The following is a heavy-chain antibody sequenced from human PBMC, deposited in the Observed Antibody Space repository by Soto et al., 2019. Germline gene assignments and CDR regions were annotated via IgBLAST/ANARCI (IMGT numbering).Heavy chain of an antibody. Sequence: TLSLTCTVSGHSLSSGGYYWSWIRQHPGKGLEWVGYIYFTGSTLYNPSLKSRLDMSLDTSKNQFSLRLTSVTAADTAVYFCARDWGSSGWPNWRQGTLFTVCS. D-gene: IGHD6-19*01. CDR3: ARDWGSSGWPN. V-gene: IGHV4-31*03. CDR2: IYFTGST. CDR1: GHSLSSGGYY. J-gene: IGHJ4*02.